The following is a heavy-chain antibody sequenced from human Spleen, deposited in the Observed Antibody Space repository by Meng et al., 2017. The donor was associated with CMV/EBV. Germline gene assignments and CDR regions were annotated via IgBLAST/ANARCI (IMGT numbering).Heavy chain of an antibody. CDR2: IDSDGRST. D-gene: IGHD1-1*01. CDR1: EFTFSRYW. V-gene: IGHV3-74*01. Sequence: GGSLRLSCVASEFTFSRYWMYWVRQAPGKGLVWVSRIDSDGRSTSYADSVKGRLTIFRDNSKNTVYLQMKSLRVEDTAVYFCARGESGTARAGFYYSGMDVWGQGTTVTVSS. J-gene: IGHJ6*02. CDR3: ARGESGTARAGFYYSGMDV.